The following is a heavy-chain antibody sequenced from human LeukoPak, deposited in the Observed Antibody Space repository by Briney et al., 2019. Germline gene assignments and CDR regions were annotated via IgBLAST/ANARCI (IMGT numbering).Heavy chain of an antibody. D-gene: IGHD6-19*01. V-gene: IGHV3-21*01. CDR2: ISSSSSDI. J-gene: IGHJ4*02. Sequence: GGSLRLSCAASGFTFSSYSMNWVRQAPGKGLEWVSSISSSSSDIYYADSVKGRFTISRDNAKNSLYLQMNSLRAEDTAVYYCARDSSGWWRWIDYWGQGTLVTVSS. CDR3: ARDSSGWWRWIDY. CDR1: GFTFSSYS.